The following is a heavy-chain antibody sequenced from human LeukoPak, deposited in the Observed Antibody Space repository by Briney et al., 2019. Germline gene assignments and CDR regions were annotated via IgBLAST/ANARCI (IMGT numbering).Heavy chain of an antibody. CDR2: ITATSLHI. CDR1: GVTFSGYS. V-gene: IGHV3-21*04. D-gene: IGHD6-13*01. CDR3: AKDISPSSSWYRHFDY. Sequence: GGSLRLSCAASGVTFSGYSMNWVRQAPGKGLEWVSAITATSLHIYYADSVKGRFTISRDNAKNSLYLQMNSLRAEDTALYYCAKDISPSSSWYRHFDYWGQGTLVTVSS. J-gene: IGHJ4*02.